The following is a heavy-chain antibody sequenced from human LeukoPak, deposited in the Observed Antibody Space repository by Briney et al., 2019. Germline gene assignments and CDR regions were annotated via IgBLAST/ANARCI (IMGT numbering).Heavy chain of an antibody. CDR2: ISIYNGDT. Sequence: ASVNVSCKASGYTLSSYGVNWVRQAPGQGLEWMGWISIYNGDTTYARALQGRVTMTTETSTSTVYMELRGLTYDDTAVYFCASNPRGDSWTFDYWGQGSLVTVSS. V-gene: IGHV1-18*04. D-gene: IGHD2-21*01. CDR3: ASNPRGDSWTFDY. CDR1: GYTLSSYG. J-gene: IGHJ4*02.